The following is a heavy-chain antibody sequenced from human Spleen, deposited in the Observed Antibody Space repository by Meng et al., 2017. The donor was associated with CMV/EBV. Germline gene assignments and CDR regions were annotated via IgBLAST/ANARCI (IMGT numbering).Heavy chain of an antibody. J-gene: IGHJ6*02. CDR1: GFTFSSFW. V-gene: IGHV3-7*01. CDR3: ARDPDGMDV. CDR2: IRPDGAEK. Sequence: GESLKISCAASGFTFSSFWMHWVRQAPGKGLAWVAHIRPDGAEKWYVESVKGRFTISRDNAKSSLFLQMNSPRAEDTAVYYCARDPDGMDVWGQGTTVTVSS.